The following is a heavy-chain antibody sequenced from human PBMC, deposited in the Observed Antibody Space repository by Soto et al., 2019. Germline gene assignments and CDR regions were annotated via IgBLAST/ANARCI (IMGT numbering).Heavy chain of an antibody. D-gene: IGHD6-19*01. Sequence: KPSETLSLTCTVSGGSISSSSYYWGWIRQPPGKGLEWIGSIYYSGSTYYNPSLKSRVTISVDTSKNQFSLKLSSVTAADTAVYYCARLWLVLGGSWFDPWGQGTLVTVSS. CDR2: IYYSGST. V-gene: IGHV4-39*01. CDR1: GGSISSSSYY. J-gene: IGHJ5*02. CDR3: ARLWLVLGGSWFDP.